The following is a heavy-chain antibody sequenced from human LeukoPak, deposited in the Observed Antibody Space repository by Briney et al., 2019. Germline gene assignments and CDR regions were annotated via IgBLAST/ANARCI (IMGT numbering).Heavy chain of an antibody. D-gene: IGHD3-22*01. CDR2: ISYDGSNK. V-gene: IGHV3-30*04. J-gene: IGHJ4*02. CDR1: GFTFSSYA. Sequence: GRSLRLSCAASGFTFSSYAIHWVRQAPGKGLEWVAVISYDGSNKYYADSVKGRFTISRDNSKNTLYLQMNSLRAEDTAVYYSARDPPHYDSSENYFDYWGQGTLVTVSS. CDR3: ARDPPHYDSSENYFDY.